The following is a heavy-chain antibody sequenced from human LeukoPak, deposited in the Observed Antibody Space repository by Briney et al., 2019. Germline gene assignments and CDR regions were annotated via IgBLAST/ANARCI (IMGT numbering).Heavy chain of an antibody. V-gene: IGHV4-39*01. CDR3: ARHSGYDYVWGSYRLPFDY. D-gene: IGHD3-16*02. J-gene: IGHJ4*02. CDR2: IYYGGST. Sequence: SETLSLTCTVSGGSISSSRYYWGWVRQPPGKGLEWIVSIYYGGSTYYNPSLKSRVTISVDTSKNQFSLKLSSVTAADTAVFYCARHSGYDYVWGSYRLPFDYWGQGTLVTVSS. CDR1: GGSISSSRYY.